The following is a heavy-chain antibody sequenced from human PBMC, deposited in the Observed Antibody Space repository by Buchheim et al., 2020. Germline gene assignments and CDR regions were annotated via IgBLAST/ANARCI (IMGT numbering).Heavy chain of an antibody. V-gene: IGHV4-39*01. D-gene: IGHD2-2*01. CDR2: IYYTWSP. J-gene: IGHJ4*02. CDR3: ARQSRDTFCSTSHTVFDQ. Sequence: QLQLQESGPGLVKPSETLSLSCGVSGGSISSSSFYWGWVRQPPGKGLEWMGSIYYTWSPFHNPSLKSRVTISVDTSKTLFSLRLSSVTAADTAVYYCARQSRDTFCSTSHTVFDQWGQGTL. CDR1: GGSISSSSFY.